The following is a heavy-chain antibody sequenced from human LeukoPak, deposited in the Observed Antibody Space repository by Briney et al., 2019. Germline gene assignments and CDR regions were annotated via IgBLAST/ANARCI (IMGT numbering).Heavy chain of an antibody. CDR1: GFTFSTYA. D-gene: IGHD3-22*01. J-gene: IGHJ4*02. CDR3: AKGDYDRSGTFDY. Sequence: GGSLSLSCTASGFTFSTYAMTWVRPAPGKGLEWVSAISASGGNSYYSDSVKGRFTMSRDNSKSTLYLQMNSLRAEDTAVYYCAKGDYDRSGTFDYWGQGTLVTVSS. V-gene: IGHV3-23*01. CDR2: ISASGGNS.